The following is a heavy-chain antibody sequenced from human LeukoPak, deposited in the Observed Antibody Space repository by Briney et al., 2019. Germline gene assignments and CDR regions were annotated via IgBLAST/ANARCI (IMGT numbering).Heavy chain of an antibody. J-gene: IGHJ4*02. V-gene: IGHV4-4*07. CDR2: IYTSGSS. D-gene: IGHD3-10*01. Sequence: KPSETLSLTCTVSGASIRSYYWTWIRQPAGKGLEWLGRIYTSGSSKYNPSLKSRVTMSLDTSKNQFSLKLFSVTAADTAVYYCARAFGGDTDYWGQGTLVTASS. CDR1: GASIRSYY. CDR3: ARAFGGDTDY.